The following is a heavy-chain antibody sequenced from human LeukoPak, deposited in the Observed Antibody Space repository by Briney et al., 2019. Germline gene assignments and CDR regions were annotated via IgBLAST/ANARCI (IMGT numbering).Heavy chain of an antibody. V-gene: IGHV4-34*01. D-gene: IGHD3-10*01. J-gene: IGHJ4*02. CDR2: IYHSGST. Sequence: SETLSLTCAVYSGSFSGYYRSWIRQPPGKGLEWIVEIYHSGSTNYNPSLKSRVTISVDTSKNQFSLKLSSVTAADTAVYYCARGFATMVRGVVLDFWGQGTLVTVSS. CDR3: ARGFATMVRGVVLDF. CDR1: SGSFSGYY.